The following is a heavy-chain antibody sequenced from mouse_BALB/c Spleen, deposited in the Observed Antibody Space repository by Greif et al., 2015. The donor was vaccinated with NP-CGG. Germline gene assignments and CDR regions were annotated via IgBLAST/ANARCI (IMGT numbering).Heavy chain of an antibody. CDR3: ARVSRYDGGYYFDY. D-gene: IGHD2-14*01. J-gene: IGHJ2*01. CDR1: GFTFSSYA. V-gene: IGHV5-6-5*01. CDR2: ISSGGST. Sequence: EVNLVESGGGLVKPGGSLKLSCAASGFTFSSYAMSWVRQTPEKRLEWVASISSGGSTYYPDSVKGRFTISRDNARNILYLQMSSPRSEDTAMYYCARVSRYDGGYYFDYWGQGTTLTVSS.